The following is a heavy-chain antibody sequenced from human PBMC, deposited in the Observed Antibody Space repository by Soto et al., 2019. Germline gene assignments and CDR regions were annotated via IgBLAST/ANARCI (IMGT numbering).Heavy chain of an antibody. V-gene: IGHV4-39*01. CDR3: ARDVAYNRQDY. D-gene: IGHD1-20*01. CDR1: GGSISSISSY. CDR2: VYYSGST. J-gene: IGHJ4*02. Sequence: SETLSLTCTVSGGSISSISSYWGWIRQPPGKGLEWIGNVYYSGSTYSNPSLKSRLTISADTSKNQFSLKLSSVTAADTAVYYCARDVAYNRQDYWGLGTLVTVSS.